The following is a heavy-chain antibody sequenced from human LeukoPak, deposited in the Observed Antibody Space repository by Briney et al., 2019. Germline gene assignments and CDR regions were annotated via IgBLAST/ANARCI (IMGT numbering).Heavy chain of an antibody. D-gene: IGHD2-2*01. V-gene: IGHV4-30-4*08. Sequence: SQTLSLTCTVSGGSINSRDYHLTWIRHPPGKGLEWIGNIHYTGTTYYNPSLTNRVTISVDTSKNQFSLKLSSVTAADTAVYYCARVPRQGQLPEIHFDYWGQGTLVTVSS. CDR2: IHYTGTT. CDR3: ARVPRQGQLPEIHFDY. CDR1: GGSINSRDYH. J-gene: IGHJ4*02.